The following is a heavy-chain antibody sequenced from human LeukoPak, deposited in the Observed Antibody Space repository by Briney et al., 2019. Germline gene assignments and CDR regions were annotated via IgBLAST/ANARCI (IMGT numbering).Heavy chain of an antibody. CDR2: INPNSGGT. CDR3: AREGYCSSTSCYAGLSDAFDI. J-gene: IGHJ3*02. Sequence: ASVKVSCKASGYTFTGYYTHWVRQAPGQGLEWMGWINPNSGGTNYAQKFQGRVTMTRDTSISTAYMELSRLRSDDTAVYYCAREGYCSSTSCYAGLSDAFDIWGQGTMVTVSS. V-gene: IGHV1-2*02. CDR1: GYTFTGYY. D-gene: IGHD2-2*01.